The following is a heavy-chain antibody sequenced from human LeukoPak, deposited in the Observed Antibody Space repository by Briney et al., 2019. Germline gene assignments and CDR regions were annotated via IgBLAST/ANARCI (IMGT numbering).Heavy chain of an antibody. CDR3: AKVQSGYDYWYFDL. V-gene: IGHV3-9*01. Sequence: GGSLRLSCAASGFTFSSYAMSWVRQAPGKGLEWVSGISWNSGSIGYADSVKGRFTISRDNAKNSLYLQMNSLRAEDTALYYCAKVQSGYDYWYFDLWGRGTLVTVSS. CDR2: ISWNSGSI. J-gene: IGHJ2*01. CDR1: GFTFSSYA. D-gene: IGHD3-3*01.